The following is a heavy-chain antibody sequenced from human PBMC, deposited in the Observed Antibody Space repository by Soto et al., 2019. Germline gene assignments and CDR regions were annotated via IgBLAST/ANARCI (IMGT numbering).Heavy chain of an antibody. CDR3: ARTYLFSPFDP. D-gene: IGHD1-26*01. CDR2: ISYDGSNK. V-gene: IGHV3-30*03. CDR1: GFTFSSYG. Sequence: GSLRLSCAASGFTFSSYGMHWVRQAPGKGLEWVAVISYDGSNKYYADSVKGRFTISRDNSKNTLYLQMNSLRAEDTAVYYCARTYLFSPFDPWGQGTLVTVSS. J-gene: IGHJ5*02.